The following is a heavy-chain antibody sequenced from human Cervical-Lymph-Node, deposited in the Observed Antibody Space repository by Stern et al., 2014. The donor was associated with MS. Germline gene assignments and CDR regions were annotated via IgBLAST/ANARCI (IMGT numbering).Heavy chain of an antibody. CDR2: IYWDDDK. Sequence: QVTLKESGPTLVKPTQTLTLTCTFSGFSLSTNGVGVGWIRQPPGKALEWLALIYWDDDKSYSPSLKSRLTITKDTSKNQVVLTMTYMDPVDTATYYCAHITAYSGTYPPSYWGQGTLVTVSS. V-gene: IGHV2-5*02. J-gene: IGHJ4*02. CDR3: AHITAYSGTYPPSY. CDR1: GFSLSTNGVG. D-gene: IGHD1-26*01.